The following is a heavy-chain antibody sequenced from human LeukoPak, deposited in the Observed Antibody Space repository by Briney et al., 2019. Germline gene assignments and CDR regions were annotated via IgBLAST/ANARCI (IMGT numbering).Heavy chain of an antibody. J-gene: IGHJ4*02. V-gene: IGHV3-48*01. D-gene: IGHD5-18*01. CDR1: GFTFSSYS. Sequence: TGGSLRLSCAASGFTFSSYSMNWVRQAPGKGREWVSYISSSSSTIYYADSVKGRFTISRDNAKNSLYLQMNSLGAEDTAVYYCARDSSDSYGSVWGQGTLVTVSS. CDR3: ARDSSDSYGSV. CDR2: ISSSSSTI.